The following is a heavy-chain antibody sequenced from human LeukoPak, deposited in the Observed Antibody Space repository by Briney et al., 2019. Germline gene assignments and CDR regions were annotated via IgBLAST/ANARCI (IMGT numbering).Heavy chain of an antibody. J-gene: IGHJ5*02. V-gene: IGHV1-18*01. Sequence: GASVKVSCKASGYTFTSYDINWVRQAPGQGLEWMGWISAYNGNTNYAQKLQGRVTMTTDTSTSTAYMELRSLRSDDTAVYYCARDHYDILTGYYAVLTGWFDPWGQGTLVTVSS. CDR3: ARDHYDILTGYYAVLTGWFDP. CDR2: ISAYNGNT. CDR1: GYTFTSYD. D-gene: IGHD3-9*01.